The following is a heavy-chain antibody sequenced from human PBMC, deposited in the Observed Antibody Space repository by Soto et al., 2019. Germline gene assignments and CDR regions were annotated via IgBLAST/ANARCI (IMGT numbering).Heavy chain of an antibody. V-gene: IGHV3-23*01. J-gene: IGHJ3*01. D-gene: IGHD3-3*01. CDR1: GFTFGRYA. CDR3: AEDARILYYGFWEGGYGAFYF. Sequence: EVQLLESGGGLVQPGGSLRLSCAASGFTFGRYAMTWVRQAPGKGLEWVSSLSGSGSSTYYADSVKGRFTISRDNSKDILHLQMHSLRGEEPAVYYFAEDARILYYGFWEGGYGAFYFLGQGTKVTVPS. CDR2: LSGSGSST.